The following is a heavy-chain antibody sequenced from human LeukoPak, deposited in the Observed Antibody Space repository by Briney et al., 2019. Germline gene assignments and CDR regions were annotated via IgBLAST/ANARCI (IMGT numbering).Heavy chain of an antibody. Sequence: SVKVSCKASGGTFSSYAISWVRQAPGQGLEWMGGIIPIFGTPKFAQKFQGRVTITADESTASAYLELSRLRSEDTAVYYCARGVSLFNWNDDQTQGNYYYYEMDVWGQGTTVTVAS. J-gene: IGHJ6*02. CDR3: ARGVSLFNWNDDQTQGNYYYYEMDV. CDR1: GGTFSSYA. D-gene: IGHD1-1*01. V-gene: IGHV1-69*01. CDR2: IIPIFGTP.